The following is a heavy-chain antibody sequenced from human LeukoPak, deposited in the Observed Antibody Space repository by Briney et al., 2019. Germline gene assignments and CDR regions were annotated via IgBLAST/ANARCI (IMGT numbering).Heavy chain of an antibody. J-gene: IGHJ4*02. CDR1: GFTFSSYE. D-gene: IGHD3-10*01. Sequence: GGSLRLSCAASGFTFSSYEMNWVRQAPGKGLEWVSYISSSGSTIYYADSVKGRFTISRDNAKNSLYLQMNSLRAEDTAVYCCASSYITMVRGVITSPYDYWGKGTLVTVSS. V-gene: IGHV3-48*03. CDR2: ISSSGSTI. CDR3: ASSYITMVRGVITSPYDY.